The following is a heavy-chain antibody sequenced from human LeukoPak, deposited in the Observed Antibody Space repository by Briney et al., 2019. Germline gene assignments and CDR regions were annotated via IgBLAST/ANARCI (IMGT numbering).Heavy chain of an antibody. CDR1: GGSISSNSHY. CDR3: TRAASSGPLFTYHMDV. Sequence: SETLSLTCTVSGGSISSNSHYWGWIRQSPGTGLEWIGSIYYSGTTYYNPSLKSRVTISIDTSKNQFSLKLTSVTAADTAVYYCTRAASSGPLFTYHMDVWGKGTTVTVSS. V-gene: IGHV4-39*07. J-gene: IGHJ6*03. D-gene: IGHD3-22*01. CDR2: IYYSGTT.